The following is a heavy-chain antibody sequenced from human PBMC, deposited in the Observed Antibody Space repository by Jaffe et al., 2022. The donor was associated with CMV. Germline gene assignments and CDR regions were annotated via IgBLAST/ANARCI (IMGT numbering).Heavy chain of an antibody. CDR2: ISYDGSNK. J-gene: IGHJ6*02. V-gene: IGHV3-30*03. CDR1: GFTFSSYG. D-gene: IGHD3-9*01. Sequence: QVQLVESGGGVVQPGRSLRLSCAASGFTFSSYGMHWVRQAPGKGLEWVAVISYDGSNKYYADSVKGRFTISRDNSKNTLYLQMNSLRAEDTAVYYCAGADILTGQNYYYGMDVWGQGTTVTVSS. CDR3: AGADILTGQNYYYGMDV.